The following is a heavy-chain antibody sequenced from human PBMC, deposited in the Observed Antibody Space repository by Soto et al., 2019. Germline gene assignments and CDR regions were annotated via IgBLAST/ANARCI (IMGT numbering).Heavy chain of an antibody. V-gene: IGHV3-33*01. CDR3: ARDRMDSGSYTDY. D-gene: IGHD1-26*01. J-gene: IGHJ4*02. CDR1: GFTFSSYG. CDR2: IWYDGSNK. Sequence: QVQLVESGGGVVQPGRSLRLSCAASGFTFSSYGRHWVRQAPGKGLEWVAVIWYDGSNKYYADSVKGRFTISRDNSKNTLYLQMNSLRAEDTAVYYCARDRMDSGSYTDYWGQGTLVTVSS.